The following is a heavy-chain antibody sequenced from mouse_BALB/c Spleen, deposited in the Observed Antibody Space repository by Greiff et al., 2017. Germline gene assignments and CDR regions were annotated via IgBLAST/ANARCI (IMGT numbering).Heavy chain of an antibody. CDR1: GYTFTSYW. D-gene: IGHD1-1*01. CDR3: TRDYYGSSPYFDG. CDR2: IYPGNSGT. Sequence: VQLQQSGTVLARPGASVKMSCKASGYTFTSYWMHWVKQRPGQGLEWIGAIYPGNSGTSYNQKFKGKAKLTAVTSTSTAYMELSSLTNEDSAVYYCTRDYYGSSPYFDGWGQGTTLTVSS. J-gene: IGHJ2*01. V-gene: IGHV1-5*01.